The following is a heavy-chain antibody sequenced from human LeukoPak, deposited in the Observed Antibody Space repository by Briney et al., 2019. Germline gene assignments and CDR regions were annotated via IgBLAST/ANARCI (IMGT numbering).Heavy chain of an antibody. D-gene: IGHD2-15*01. Sequence: PGGSLRLSCAASGFTFSSHSMNWVRQAPGKGLEWVSYISSSSSTIYYADSVKGRFTISRDNAKNSLYLQMNSLRDEDTAVYYCASLFRDCSGGSCYFHNYYYGMDVWGQGTTVTVSS. CDR2: ISSSSSTI. CDR3: ASLFRDCSGGSCYFHNYYYGMDV. CDR1: GFTFSSHS. J-gene: IGHJ6*02. V-gene: IGHV3-48*02.